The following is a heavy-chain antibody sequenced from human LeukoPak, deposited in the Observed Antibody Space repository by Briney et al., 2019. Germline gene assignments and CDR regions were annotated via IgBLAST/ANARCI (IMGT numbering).Heavy chain of an antibody. Sequence: PGGSLRLSCAASGFTVSSNYMSWVRQAPGKGLEWVSVIYSGGSTYYADSVKGRFTISRDNSKNTLYLQMNSLRAEDTAVYYCARDGGSGCSSTSCYKAHYYYYGMDVWGQGTTATVSS. V-gene: IGHV3-66*01. CDR2: IYSGGST. J-gene: IGHJ6*02. CDR3: ARDGGSGCSSTSCYKAHYYYYGMDV. D-gene: IGHD2-2*02. CDR1: GFTVSSNY.